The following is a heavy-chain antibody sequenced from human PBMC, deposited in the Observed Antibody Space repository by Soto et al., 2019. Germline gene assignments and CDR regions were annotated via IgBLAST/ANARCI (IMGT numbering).Heavy chain of an antibody. D-gene: IGHD4-4*01. Sequence: SETLSLTCAVSGGSISSGGYSWSWIRQPQGKGLEWIGYIYQSGSTYYNPSLKSRVTISVDRSRNQFSLKLSSATAADTAVYFCATQSYSNSGAYYYYAMDVWGQGTTVTVS. CDR3: ATQSYSNSGAYYYYAMDV. J-gene: IGHJ6*02. V-gene: IGHV4-30-2*01. CDR1: GGSISSGGYS. CDR2: IYQSGST.